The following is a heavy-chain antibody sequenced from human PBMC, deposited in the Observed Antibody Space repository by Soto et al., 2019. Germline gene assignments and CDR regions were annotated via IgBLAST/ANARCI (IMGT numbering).Heavy chain of an antibody. Sequence: QVQLQESGPGLVKPSETLSLTCTVSGGSISSYYWSWIRQPPGKGLEWIGYIYYSGSTNYNPSLKSRVTKSGDTSKNQYSLKLSSVTAADTAVYYCARGLFGVVVPAAMVNWFDPWGQGTLVTVSS. CDR1: GGSISSYY. CDR2: IYYSGST. V-gene: IGHV4-59*01. J-gene: IGHJ5*02. CDR3: ARGLFGVVVPAAMVNWFDP. D-gene: IGHD2-2*01.